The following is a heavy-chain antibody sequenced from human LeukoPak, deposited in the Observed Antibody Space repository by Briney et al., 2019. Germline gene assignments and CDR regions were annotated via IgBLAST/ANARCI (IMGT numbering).Heavy chain of an antibody. J-gene: IGHJ4*02. CDR3: ARDLYYGSGSYLDY. Sequence: GGSLRLSCAASGFTFSSYSMNWVRQAPGKGLEWVSSISGSSSYIYYADSVKGRFTISRDNAKNSLYLQMNSLRAEDTAVYYCARDLYYGSGSYLDYWGQGTLVTVSS. D-gene: IGHD3-10*01. V-gene: IGHV3-21*01. CDR1: GFTFSSYS. CDR2: ISGSSSYI.